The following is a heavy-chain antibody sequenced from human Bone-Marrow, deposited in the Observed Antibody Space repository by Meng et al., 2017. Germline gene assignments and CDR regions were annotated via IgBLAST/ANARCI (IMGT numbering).Heavy chain of an antibody. CDR3: ARERCGGDCFTGSFDY. D-gene: IGHD2-21*02. CDR2: ISYDGSNK. V-gene: IGHV3-30*01. Sequence: GESLKISCAASGFTFSSYWMSWVRQAPGKGLEWVAVISYDGSNKYYADSVKGRFTVSRDNSKNTLYLQMNSLRAEDTAVYYCARERCGGDCFTGSFDYWGQGTLVTVSS. J-gene: IGHJ4*02. CDR1: GFTFSSYW.